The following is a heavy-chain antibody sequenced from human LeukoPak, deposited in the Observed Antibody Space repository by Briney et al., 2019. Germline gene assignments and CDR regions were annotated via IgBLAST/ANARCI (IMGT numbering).Heavy chain of an antibody. CDR1: GYTFTGYY. CDR3: ASEFGYCSGGSCYSDPTEYFQH. V-gene: IGHV1-2*02. CDR2: IYTKSGST. Sequence: ASVKVSCKASGYTFTGYYMRWVRQAPGQGLEWVGWIYTKSGSTNYAQKFQGRVTMTRDTSISTAYMELSRLRSDDTAVYYCASEFGYCSGGSCYSDPTEYFQHWGQGTLVTVSS. J-gene: IGHJ1*01. D-gene: IGHD2-15*01.